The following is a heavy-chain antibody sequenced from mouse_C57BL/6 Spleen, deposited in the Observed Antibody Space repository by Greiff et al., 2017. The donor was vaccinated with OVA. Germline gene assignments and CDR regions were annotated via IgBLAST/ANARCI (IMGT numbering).Heavy chain of an antibody. Sequence: QVQLQQPGAELVKPGASVKVSCKASGYTFTSYWMHWVKQRPGQGLEWIGRIHPSDSDTNYNQKFKGKATLTVDKSSSTAYLQLSSLTSEDAAVYCGTIRYDGCYDYAMDYWGQGTSVTVSS. CDR2: IHPSDSDT. CDR3: TIRYDGCYDYAMDY. J-gene: IGHJ4*01. D-gene: IGHD2-3*01. CDR1: GYTFTSYW. V-gene: IGHV1-74*01.